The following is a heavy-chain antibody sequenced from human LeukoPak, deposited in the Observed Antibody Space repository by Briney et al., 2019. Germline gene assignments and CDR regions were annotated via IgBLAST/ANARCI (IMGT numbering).Heavy chain of an antibody. V-gene: IGHV3-15*01. CDR1: GFTFRNAW. J-gene: IGHJ4*02. D-gene: IGHD4-17*01. CDR2: IKSKTDGGTT. Sequence: GGSLRLSCAVSGFTFRNAWMSWVRQAPGNGLEWVGRIKSKTDGGTTDYAAPVKGRFTISREDSKNTLYLQMSSLKSEDTAVYYCTTDARDDYGDYLFDYWGQGTLVTVSS. CDR3: TTDARDDYGDYLFDY.